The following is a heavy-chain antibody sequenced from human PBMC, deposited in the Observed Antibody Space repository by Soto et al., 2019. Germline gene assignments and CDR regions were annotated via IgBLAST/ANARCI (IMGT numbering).Heavy chain of an antibody. D-gene: IGHD3-22*01. CDR3: ARDWGIYYSDSGRHIPHLDS. Sequence: VQLVESGGGLVQPGGSLRLSCTASGFTLSSNGMNWVRQAPGRGLGWVSFISIGDITIDYADSVKGRFTISRDHAKNSLYLQMNSLRDEDTAVYYCARDWGIYYSDSGRHIPHLDSWGQGTLVTVSS. J-gene: IGHJ4*02. V-gene: IGHV3-48*02. CDR2: ISIGDITI. CDR1: GFTLSSNG.